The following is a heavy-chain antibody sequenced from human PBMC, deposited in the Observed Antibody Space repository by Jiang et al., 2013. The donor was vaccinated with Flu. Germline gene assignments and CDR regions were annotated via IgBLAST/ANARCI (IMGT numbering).Heavy chain of an antibody. CDR2: SSLSLVQ. CDR3: ARVSGGYDSAAAYYYYYYMDV. D-gene: IGHD5-12*01. V-gene: IGHV1-69*01. J-gene: IGHJ6*03. Sequence: GAEVKKPGSSVKVSCKASGGTSAAMLSAGCDRPLDKGLSGWEGSSLSLVQQTTHRSSRGRVTITADESTSTAYMELSSLRSEDTAVYYCARVSGGYDSAAAYYYYYYMDVWGKGTTVTVSS. CDR1: GGTSAAML.